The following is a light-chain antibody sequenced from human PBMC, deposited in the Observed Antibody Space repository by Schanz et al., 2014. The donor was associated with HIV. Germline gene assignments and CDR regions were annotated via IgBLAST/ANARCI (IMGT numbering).Light chain of an antibody. CDR1: SSDVGAYNY. J-gene: IGLJ3*02. Sequence: QSALTQPASVSGSPGQSITISCTGTSSDVGAYNYVSWYQQHPGKAPKLMIYDVSNRPSGVSNRFSGSKSGNAASLTIFGLQPEDEADYYCSSYTSSSTWVFGGGTKLTVL. CDR2: DVS. V-gene: IGLV2-14*03. CDR3: SSYTSSSTWV.